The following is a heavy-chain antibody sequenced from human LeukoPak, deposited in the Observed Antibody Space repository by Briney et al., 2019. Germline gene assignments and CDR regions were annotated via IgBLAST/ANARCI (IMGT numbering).Heavy chain of an antibody. Sequence: GASVTVSCKASGGTLSNYAISWVRQAPGQGLEWMGWISAYNGNTNYAQKLQGRVTMTTDTSTSTAYMELRSLRSDDTAVYYCARSEQSTPYNWFDPWGQGTLVTVSS. CDR1: GGTLSNYA. J-gene: IGHJ5*02. V-gene: IGHV1-18*01. CDR2: ISAYNGNT. D-gene: IGHD6-19*01. CDR3: ARSEQSTPYNWFDP.